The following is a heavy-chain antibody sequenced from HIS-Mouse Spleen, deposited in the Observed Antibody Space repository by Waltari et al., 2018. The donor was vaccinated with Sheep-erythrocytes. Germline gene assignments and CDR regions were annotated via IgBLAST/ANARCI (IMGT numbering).Heavy chain of an antibody. CDR2: IYSGGST. Sequence: EVQLVESGGGLIQPGGSLRLSCAASGFTVSSNYMSWVRQAPGKGVGWVSVIYSGGSTYYADYVKGRFTISRDNSKNTLYLQMNSLRAEDTAVYYCARGHPDYGDYDAFDIWGQGTMVTVSS. CDR1: GFTVSSNY. J-gene: IGHJ3*02. D-gene: IGHD4-17*01. V-gene: IGHV3-53*01. CDR3: ARGHPDYGDYDAFDI.